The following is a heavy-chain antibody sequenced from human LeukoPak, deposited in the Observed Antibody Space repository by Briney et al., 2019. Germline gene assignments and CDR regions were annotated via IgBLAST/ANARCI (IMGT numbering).Heavy chain of an antibody. V-gene: IGHV1-69*13. CDR2: IIPIFGTA. D-gene: IGHD6-19*01. J-gene: IGHJ5*02. Sequence: ASVKVSCKASGGTFSSYAISWVRQAPGQGLEWMGGIIPIFGTANYAQKFQGRVTITADESTSTAYMELSSLRSEDTAVYYCARHSSGYGWFDPWGQGTLVTVSS. CDR3: ARHSSGYGWFDP. CDR1: GGTFSSYA.